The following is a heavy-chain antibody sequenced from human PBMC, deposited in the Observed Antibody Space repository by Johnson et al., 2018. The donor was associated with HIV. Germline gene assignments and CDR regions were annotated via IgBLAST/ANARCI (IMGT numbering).Heavy chain of an antibody. Sequence: VQLVESGGGLVQPGRSLRLSCAASGFSFDDYAVHWVRQAPGKGLEWVSGISWNSGSIDYADSVKGRFTISRDNAKNSLYLQMYSLRPEDTALYFCASSGYCSGGSCYRWHAFDIWG. J-gene: IGHJ3*02. D-gene: IGHD2-15*01. V-gene: IGHV3-9*01. CDR3: ASSGYCSGGSCYRWHAFDI. CDR2: ISWNSGSI. CDR1: GFSFDDYA.